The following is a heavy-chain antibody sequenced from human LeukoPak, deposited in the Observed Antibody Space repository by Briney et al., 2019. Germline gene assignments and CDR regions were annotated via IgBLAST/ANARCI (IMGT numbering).Heavy chain of an antibody. CDR1: GFTFSSYG. V-gene: IGHV3-33*03. CDR2: IWYDGSNK. Sequence: PGRSLRLSCAPSGFTFSSYGMHWVRQAPGKGLEWVAVIWYDGSNKYYADSVKGRFTISRDNSKNTLYLQMNSLRAEDTAVYYCASYRYGSSFAFDIWGQGTMVTVSS. D-gene: IGHD6-6*01. CDR3: ASYRYGSSFAFDI. J-gene: IGHJ3*02.